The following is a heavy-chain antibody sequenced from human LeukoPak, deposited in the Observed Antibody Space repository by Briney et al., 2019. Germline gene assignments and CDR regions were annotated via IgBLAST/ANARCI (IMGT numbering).Heavy chain of an antibody. CDR2: ISGSGGST. CDR1: GFTFSSYA. J-gene: IGHJ4*02. Sequence: PGGSLRLSCAASGFTFSSYAMSWVRQAPGKGLEWVPAISGSGGSTYYADSVKGRFTISRDNSKNTLYLQMNSLRAEDTAVYYCAKKAYDILTGYYKNWGQGTLVTVSS. CDR3: AKKAYDILTGYYKN. V-gene: IGHV3-23*01. D-gene: IGHD3-9*01.